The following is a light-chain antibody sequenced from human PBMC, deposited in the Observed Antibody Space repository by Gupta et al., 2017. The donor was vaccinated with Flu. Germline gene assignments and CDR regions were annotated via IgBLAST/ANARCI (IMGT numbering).Light chain of an antibody. CDR3: MQALQTPYT. CDR2: LGS. V-gene: IGKV2-28*01. CDR1: QILLHSNGYNY. Sequence: DIVMTQSPLSLPVTPGEPASISCRSSQILLHSNGYNYLDWYLQKPGQSPQLLIYLGSNRASGVSDRFSGSGSGTDFTLKISRVEAEDVGVYYCMQALQTPYTFGQGTKLEIK. J-gene: IGKJ2*01.